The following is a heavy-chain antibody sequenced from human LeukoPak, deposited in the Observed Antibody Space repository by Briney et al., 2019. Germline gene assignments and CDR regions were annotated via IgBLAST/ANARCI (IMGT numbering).Heavy chain of an antibody. Sequence: ASVKVSCKASGYTFADYFIHWVRQAPGQGLEWMGHINLNTGGAEYAPKFQGWVTMTRDTSISTAYVEVNRLISDDTAVYYCARDLTSTSNWEFDYWGQGTLVIVSS. CDR2: INLNTGGA. D-gene: IGHD1-26*01. V-gene: IGHV1-2*04. J-gene: IGHJ4*02. CDR3: ARDLTSTSNWEFDY. CDR1: GYTFADYF.